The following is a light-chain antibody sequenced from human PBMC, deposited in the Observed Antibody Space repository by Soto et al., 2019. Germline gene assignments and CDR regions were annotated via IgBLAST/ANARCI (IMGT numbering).Light chain of an antibody. J-gene: IGKJ1*01. CDR2: WAY. CDR3: QHDDGTFWT. Sequence: DIVMTQSPDSLAVSLGESATINCKSSQSVLSSANNKHWVAWYQQKPGQPPKLLFYWAYTRQSGVPDRFRGSASGTDFTLAIDSLQAEEAAVYYWQHDDGTFWTFGQGTKLEI. V-gene: IGKV4-1*01. CDR1: QSVLSSANNKHW.